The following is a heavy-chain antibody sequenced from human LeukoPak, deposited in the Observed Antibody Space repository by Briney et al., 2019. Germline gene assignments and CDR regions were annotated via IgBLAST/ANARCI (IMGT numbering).Heavy chain of an antibody. CDR3: ARASPSQGSYGLLAYYFDY. CDR2: IYHSGST. V-gene: IGHV4-4*02. Sequence: SETLSLTCAVSGGSISSSNWWSWVRQPPGKGLEWIGEIYHSGSTNYNPSLKSRVTISVDKSKNQFSLKLSSVTAADTAVYYCARASPSQGSYGLLAYYFDYWGQGTLVTVSS. J-gene: IGHJ4*02. CDR1: GGSISSSNW. D-gene: IGHD5-18*01.